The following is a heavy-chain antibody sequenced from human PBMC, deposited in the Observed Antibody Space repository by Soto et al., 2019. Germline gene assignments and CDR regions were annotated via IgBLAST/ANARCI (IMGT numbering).Heavy chain of an antibody. Sequence: EVQLLESGGGLVQPGGSLRLSCAASGFTFSSYAMSWVRQAPGKGLEWVSAISGSGGSTYYADSVKGRFTISRDNSKNTLYLQMNSLRAKDTAVYYCAKDLVGATWGFDYWGQGTLVTVSS. CDR3: AKDLVGATWGFDY. CDR1: GFTFSSYA. V-gene: IGHV3-23*01. CDR2: ISGSGGST. D-gene: IGHD1-26*01. J-gene: IGHJ4*02.